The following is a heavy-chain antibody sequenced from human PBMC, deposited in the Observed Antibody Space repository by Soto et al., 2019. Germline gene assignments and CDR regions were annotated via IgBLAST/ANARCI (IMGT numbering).Heavy chain of an antibody. CDR1: GFTFSSYG. D-gene: IGHD6-13*01. CDR2: IWYDGSNK. V-gene: IGHV3-33*01. Sequence: QVQLVESGGGVVQPGRSLRLSCAASGFTFSSYGMHWFRQAPGKGLEWVVVIWYDGSNKYYADSVKGRFTISRDNSKNTRYLQMNSLRAEDTAVYDCARSYSSPPDIYYFDYWGQGTLVTVSS. J-gene: IGHJ4*02. CDR3: ARSYSSPPDIYYFDY.